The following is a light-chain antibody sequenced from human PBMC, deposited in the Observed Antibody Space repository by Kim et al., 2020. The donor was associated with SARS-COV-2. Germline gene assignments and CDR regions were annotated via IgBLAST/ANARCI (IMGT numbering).Light chain of an antibody. V-gene: IGLV4-69*01. J-gene: IGLJ2*01. CDR2: LNTDGSL. CDR3: QTWDTGTRV. Sequence: AAVKLTCTLSSGHSTYGIAWHKQQPEKGPRYLMKLNTDGSLSKGDGIPDRFSGSRSGAERYLIISSLQSEDEADYYCQTWDTGTRVFGGGTQLTVL. CDR1: SGHSTYG.